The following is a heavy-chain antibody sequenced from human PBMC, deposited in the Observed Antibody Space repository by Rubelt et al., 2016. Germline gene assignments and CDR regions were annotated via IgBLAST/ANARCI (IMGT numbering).Heavy chain of an antibody. D-gene: IGHD4-17*01. Sequence: QVQLVQSGAEVKKPGASVKVSCKASGYTFTSYGISCVRQAPGQGLAWMGWFSAFNGNTNYEQKLEGRVTRTTGTSTSRAYMELRSLRSEDTAVYYCAREQYGDHFDYWGQGTLVTVSS. J-gene: IGHJ4*02. CDR3: AREQYGDHFDY. V-gene: IGHV1-18*01. CDR1: GYTFTSYG. CDR2: FSAFNGNT.